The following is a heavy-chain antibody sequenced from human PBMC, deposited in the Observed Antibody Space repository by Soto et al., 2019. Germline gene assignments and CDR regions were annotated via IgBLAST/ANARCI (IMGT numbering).Heavy chain of an antibody. Sequence: SVKVSCKASGFTFTSSAVQWVRQARGQRLEWIGWIVVGSGNTNYAQKFQERVTITRDMSTSTAYMELSSLRSEDTAVYYCAAEQYYDFWSGYFPPGPDYYYYGMDVWGQGTTVTISS. J-gene: IGHJ6*02. CDR3: AAEQYYDFWSGYFPPGPDYYYYGMDV. CDR2: IVVGSGNT. CDR1: GFTFTSSA. D-gene: IGHD3-3*01. V-gene: IGHV1-58*01.